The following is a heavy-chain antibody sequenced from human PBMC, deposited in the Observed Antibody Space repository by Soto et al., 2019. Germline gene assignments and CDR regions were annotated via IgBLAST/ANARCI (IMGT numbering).Heavy chain of an antibody. Sequence: PSETLSLTCTVPGASISSYYWTWIRQAPGKGLEWIGYIYYSGTTNYNPSLKSRLTISVDTSKNQFSLKLSSVTAADTAVYYCALYCSSTSCYGQWNYWGQGTLVTVS. CDR2: IYYSGTT. D-gene: IGHD2-2*01. V-gene: IGHV4-59*01. CDR3: ALYCSSTSCYGQWNY. J-gene: IGHJ4*02. CDR1: GASISSYY.